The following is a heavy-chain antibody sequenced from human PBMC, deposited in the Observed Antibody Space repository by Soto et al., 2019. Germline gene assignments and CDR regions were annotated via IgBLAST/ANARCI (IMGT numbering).Heavy chain of an antibody. CDR1: GGSISSSSYY. J-gene: IGHJ6*02. D-gene: IGHD3-3*01. CDR2: IYYSGST. V-gene: IGHV4-39*01. Sequence: SETLSLTCTVSGGSISSSSYYWGWIRQPPGKGLEWIGSIYYSGSTYYNPSLKSRVTISVDTSKNQFSLKLSSVTAADTAVYYCARRGVFTIFGVVISDYYYYYGMDVWGQGTTVTVSS. CDR3: ARRGVFTIFGVVISDYYYYYGMDV.